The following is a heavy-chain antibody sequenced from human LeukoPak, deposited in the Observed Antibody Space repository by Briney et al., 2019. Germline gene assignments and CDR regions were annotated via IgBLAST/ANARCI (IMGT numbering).Heavy chain of an antibody. J-gene: IGHJ4*02. D-gene: IGHD5-18*01. CDR2: IYHSGST. Sequence: SETLSLTCTVSGYSISSGYYWGWIRQPPGKGLEWIGSIYHSGSTYYNPSLKSRVTMSVDTSKNQFSLKLSSVTAADTAVYYCARHAGYSYGAEYWGQGTLVTVSS. V-gene: IGHV4-38-2*02. CDR1: GYSISSGYY. CDR3: ARHAGYSYGAEY.